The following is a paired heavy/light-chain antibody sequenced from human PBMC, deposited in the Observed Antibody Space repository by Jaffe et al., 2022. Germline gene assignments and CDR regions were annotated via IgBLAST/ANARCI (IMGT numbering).Heavy chain of an antibody. CDR3: ARGYSSSWYSLDAFDI. CDR1: GFTFRTYA. V-gene: IGHV3-64*01. Sequence: EVQLVESGGGLVQPGGSLRLSCAASGFTFRTYAMHWVRQAPGKGLEYVSAISSSGSSTYYANSVKGRLTISRDNSKNTLYLQMGSLRPEDMAVYYCARGYSSSWYSLDAFDIWGQGTMVTVSS. CDR2: ISSSGSST. D-gene: IGHD6-13*01. J-gene: IGHJ3*02.
Light chain of an antibody. Sequence: DIVMTQTPLSLSVTPGQPASISCKSSQRLLHSDGRTYLYWYLQKSGQPPQLLIYEVSNRFSGVPDRFSGSGSGTDFTLKISRVEAEDVGVYYCMQSIQLPYTFGQGTKLEIK. V-gene: IGKV2D-29*01. CDR3: MQSIQLPYT. CDR1: QRLLHSDGRTY. J-gene: IGKJ2*01. CDR2: EVS.